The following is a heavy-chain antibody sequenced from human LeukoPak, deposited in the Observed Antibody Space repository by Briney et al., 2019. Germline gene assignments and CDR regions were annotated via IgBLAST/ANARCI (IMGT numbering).Heavy chain of an antibody. CDR3: ARDRIAAAGRNYFDY. D-gene: IGHD6-13*01. J-gene: IGHJ4*02. CDR1: GFSFNNFG. CDR2: ISGTGGST. V-gene: IGHV3-23*01. Sequence: GGSLRLSCVASGFSFNNFGMSWVRQAPGKGLEWVSSISGTGGSTHYADSVKGRFTISRDNSKNTLYLHMNSLRAEDTAVYYCARDRIAAAGRNYFDYWGQGTLATVSS.